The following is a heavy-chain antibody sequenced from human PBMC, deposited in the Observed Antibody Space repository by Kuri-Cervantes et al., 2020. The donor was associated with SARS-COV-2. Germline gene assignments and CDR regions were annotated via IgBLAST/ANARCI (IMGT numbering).Heavy chain of an antibody. V-gene: IGHV3-21*01. D-gene: IGHD1-26*01. CDR3: ASRPPPGELGELRVSGMWSDAFDI. CDR2: ISSSSSYI. J-gene: IGHJ3*02. CDR1: GFTFSSYS. Sequence: GESLKISCAASGFTFSSYSMNWVRQAPGKGLEWVSSISSSSSYIYYADSVKGRFTISRDNAKNSLYLQTNSLRAEDTAVYYCASRPPPGELGELRVSGMWSDAFDIWGQGTMVTVSS.